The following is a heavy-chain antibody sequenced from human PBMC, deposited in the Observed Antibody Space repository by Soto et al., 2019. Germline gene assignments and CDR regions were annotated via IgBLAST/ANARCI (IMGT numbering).Heavy chain of an antibody. J-gene: IGHJ6*04. CDR3: AGETVVLVAGGVGEDYGMEV. CDR1: GASITAFQYY. V-gene: IGHV4-31*03. CDR2: MSHGGST. Sequence: TLSLTCTVSGASITAFQYYWMWIRQRPGKGLEWIGSMSHGGSTYYNPSLESRLAISRGTAENHFSLHMMSMSAADTAVFFYAGETVVLVAGGVGEDYGMEVWGEWNTVTVSS. D-gene: IGHD2-8*02.